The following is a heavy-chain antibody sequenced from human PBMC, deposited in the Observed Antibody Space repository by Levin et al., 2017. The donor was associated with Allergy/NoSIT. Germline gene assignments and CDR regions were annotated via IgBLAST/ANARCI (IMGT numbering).Heavy chain of an antibody. CDR2: IRKKPNSYST. CDR1: GFTFSDHF. J-gene: IGHJ3*02. Sequence: GESLKISCAASGFTFSDHFMEWVRQAPGQGLEWVGRIRKKPNSYSTTYAASVKGRFIISRDDSKNSVYLQMNSLKTEDTAVYYCARVLDYYDSSGYSVDAFDIWGQGTMVTVSS. CDR3: ARVLDYYDSSGYSVDAFDI. D-gene: IGHD3-22*01. V-gene: IGHV3-72*01.